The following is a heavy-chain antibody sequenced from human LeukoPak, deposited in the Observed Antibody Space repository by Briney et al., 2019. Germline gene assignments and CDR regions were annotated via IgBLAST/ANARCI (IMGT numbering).Heavy chain of an antibody. J-gene: IGHJ4*02. CDR3: AKGSGPQLDY. Sequence: GGSLRLSCAASGFTFSGSAMHWVRQASGKGLEWVGRIRSKANSYATAYAASVKGRFTISRDDSKNTAYLQMNSLKTEDTAVYYCAKGSGPQLDYWGQGTLVTVSS. CDR2: IRSKANSYAT. D-gene: IGHD2-2*01. CDR1: GFTFSGSA. V-gene: IGHV3-73*01.